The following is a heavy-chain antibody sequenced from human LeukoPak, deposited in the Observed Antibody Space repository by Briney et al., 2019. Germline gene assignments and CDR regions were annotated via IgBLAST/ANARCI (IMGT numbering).Heavy chain of an antibody. J-gene: IGHJ4*02. D-gene: IGHD6-19*01. CDR3: ARDVEYSSERFNY. CDR1: GYTFTSYY. V-gene: IGHV1-2*02. Sequence: ASVKVSCKASGYTFTSYYLHWVRQAPGQGLEWMGWINPNSGGTNYAQKFQGRVTMTRDTSISTAYMELSRLRPDDTAVYYCARDVEYSSERFNYWGQGTLVTVSS. CDR2: INPNSGGT.